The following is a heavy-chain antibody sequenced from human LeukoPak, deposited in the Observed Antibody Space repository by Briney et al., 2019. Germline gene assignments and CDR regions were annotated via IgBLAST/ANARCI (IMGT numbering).Heavy chain of an antibody. CDR3: AKDLSQRTKDV. CDR2: IYSGGST. V-gene: IGHV3-53*01. CDR1: GFTVSSNY. D-gene: IGHD6-25*01. J-gene: IGHJ6*04. Sequence: GGSLRLSCAASGFTVSSNYMSWVRQAPGKGLEWVSVIYSGGSTYYADSVKGRFTISRDNSKNTLYLQMNSLRAEDTAVYYCAKDLSQRTKDVWGKGTTVTVSS.